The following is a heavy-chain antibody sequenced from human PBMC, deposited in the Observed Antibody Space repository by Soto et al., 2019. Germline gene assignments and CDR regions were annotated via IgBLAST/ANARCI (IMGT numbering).Heavy chain of an antibody. V-gene: IGHV3-23*01. Sequence: EVQLLQSGGGLVQPGGSLRLSCAASGFKFSNFAMRWIRQAPGKGLEWVSGINGGGGHTDYADSVKGRFTISRDNSKNTLYLQMSSLRAEDTAVYYCAKAHWVYMSTWFFFDYWGQGSLVTVSS. CDR2: INGGGGHT. CDR1: GFKFSNFA. J-gene: IGHJ4*02. D-gene: IGHD6-13*01. CDR3: AKAHWVYMSTWFFFDY.